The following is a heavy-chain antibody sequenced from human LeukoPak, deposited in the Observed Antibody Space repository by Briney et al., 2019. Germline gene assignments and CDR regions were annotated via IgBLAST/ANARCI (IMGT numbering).Heavy chain of an antibody. CDR2: IYYSGNT. V-gene: IGHV4-39*01. J-gene: IGHJ4*02. CDR1: GGSISSSSFY. D-gene: IGHD5-12*01. Sequence: SETLSLTCTVSGGSISSSSFYWGWIRQPPGKGLEWIGSIYYSGNTYYNPSLKSRVTISVDTSKNQFSLKLSSVTAADTAVYYCARRRGYSGYESPHFDYWGQGTLVTVSS. CDR3: ARRRGYSGYESPHFDY.